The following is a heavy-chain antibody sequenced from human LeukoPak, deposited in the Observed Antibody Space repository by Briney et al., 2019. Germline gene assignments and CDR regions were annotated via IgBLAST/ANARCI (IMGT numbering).Heavy chain of an antibody. CDR1: GFTFCGFA. CDR3: TSTVGVDY. Sequence: GGSLRLSCAAYGFTFCGFAMQWVRHASGKGLEWVGHIRSKANSYATAYAASVKGRFTISRDDSKNTAYLQMNSLKTEDTAVYYCTSTVGVDYWGQGTLVTVSS. V-gene: IGHV3-73*01. J-gene: IGHJ4*02. CDR2: IRSKANSYAT. D-gene: IGHD4-17*01.